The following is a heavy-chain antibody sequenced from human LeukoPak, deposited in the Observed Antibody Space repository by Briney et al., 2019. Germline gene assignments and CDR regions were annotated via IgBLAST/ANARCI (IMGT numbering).Heavy chain of an antibody. CDR1: GYSFTSYW. CDR2: IYPGDSDT. V-gene: IGHV5-51*01. J-gene: IGHJ4*02. CDR3: AGLASYDSSGYTDY. D-gene: IGHD3-22*01. Sequence: GESLQISCQGSGYSFTSYWIGWVRQMPGKGLEWMGIIYPGDSDTRYSPSFQGQVTISADKSISTAYLQWSSLKASDTAMYYCAGLASYDSSGYTDYWGQGTLVTVSS.